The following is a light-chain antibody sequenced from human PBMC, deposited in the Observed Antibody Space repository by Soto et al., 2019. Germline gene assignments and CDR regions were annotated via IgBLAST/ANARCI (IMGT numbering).Light chain of an antibody. V-gene: IGLV2-11*01. J-gene: IGLJ1*01. CDR1: SSDVGGYNY. CDR3: WSYAGSCTYL. CDR2: DVT. Sequence: QSALTQPRSVSGSPGQSVTISCTGTSSDVGGYNYVSWYQQHPGKAPKLMIYDVTNRPSGVPDRFSGSKSGNTASLTISGLQAEDEADYYCWSYAGSCTYLFGTGTKVTVL.